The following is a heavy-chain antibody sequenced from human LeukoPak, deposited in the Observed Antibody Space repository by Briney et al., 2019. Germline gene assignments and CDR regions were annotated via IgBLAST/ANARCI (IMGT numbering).Heavy chain of an antibody. CDR3: AKDSSRGLPLDY. CDR1: GFTFSIYG. J-gene: IGHJ4*02. CDR2: IRYDGTNK. V-gene: IGHV3-30*02. Sequence: PGGSLRLSCAASGFTFSIYGMHWVRQAPGKGLEWVAFIRYDGTNKYYADSVEGRFTISRDNSKNTLYLQINSLRPEDTAVYYCAKDSSRGLPLDYWGQGTLVTVSS. D-gene: IGHD2-2*01.